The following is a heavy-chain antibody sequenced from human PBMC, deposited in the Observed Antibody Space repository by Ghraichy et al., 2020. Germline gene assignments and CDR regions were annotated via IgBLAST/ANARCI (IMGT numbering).Heavy chain of an antibody. CDR3: ARVRFLEWYPMGFDP. Sequence: SGPTMVKPTQTLTLTCTFSGFSLSTSGMCVSWIRQPPGKALEWLALIDWDDDKYYSTSLKTRLTISKDTSKNQVVLTMTNMDPVDTATYYCARVRFLEWYPMGFDPWGQGTLVTVSS. V-gene: IGHV2-70*01. D-gene: IGHD3-3*01. CDR2: IDWDDDK. J-gene: IGHJ5*02. CDR1: GFSLSTSGMC.